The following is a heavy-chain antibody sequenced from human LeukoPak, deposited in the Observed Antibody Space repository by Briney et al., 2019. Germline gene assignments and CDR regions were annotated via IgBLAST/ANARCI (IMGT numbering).Heavy chain of an antibody. CDR2: MSSDSTRS. J-gene: IGHJ4*02. CDR3: AAGPSSNGHQLPY. V-gene: IGHV3-74*01. D-gene: IGHD4-11*01. CDR1: RFTFSGYW. Sequence: GGSLRLSCEASRFTFSGYWMHWVRQAPGEGLVWVSRMSSDSTRSSHADSVKGRFTISRDNAKKMVYLQMNSLRVEDSAVYYCAAGPSSNGHQLPYWGQGTLVTVSS.